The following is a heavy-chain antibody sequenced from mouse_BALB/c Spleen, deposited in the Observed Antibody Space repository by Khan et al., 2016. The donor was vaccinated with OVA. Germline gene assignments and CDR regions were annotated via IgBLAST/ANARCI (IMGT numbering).Heavy chain of an antibody. Sequence: EVKLLESGPGLVKPSQSLSLTCTVTGYSITSDYAWNWIRQFPGNTLEWMGYISYSGSTNYNPSLKSRIPITRDPSKNQFILQLNSVTTEDTATYYCARDSSRCNCAVDIWGQGTSVTVSS. CDR1: GYSITSDYA. CDR2: ISYSGST. CDR3: ARDSSRCNCAVDI. D-gene: IGHD2-12*01. J-gene: IGHJ4*01. V-gene: IGHV3-2*02.